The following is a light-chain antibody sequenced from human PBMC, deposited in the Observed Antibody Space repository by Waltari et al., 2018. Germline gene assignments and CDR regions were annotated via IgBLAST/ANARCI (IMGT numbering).Light chain of an antibody. CDR1: QGISNV. J-gene: IGKJ4*01. CDR2: DAS. CDR3: QQFNNYPLT. V-gene: IGKV1D-13*01. Sequence: AIQLTQSPSSLSASVGDRVTITCRASQGISNVIAWYQQKPGKAPNLLIYDASNLESGVPSRFSGSRSGTDFTLTITSLQPEDFATYYCQQFNNYPLTFGGGTKVEIK.